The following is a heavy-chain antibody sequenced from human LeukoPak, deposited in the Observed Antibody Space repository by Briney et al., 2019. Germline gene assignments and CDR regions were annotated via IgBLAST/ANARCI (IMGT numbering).Heavy chain of an antibody. Sequence: PGGSLRLSCAASGFTFDDYTMHWVRQAPGKGLEWVSLISWDGGSTYYADSVKGRFTISRDNAKNSLYLQMNSLRAEDTAVYYCARVEDYDILTGFDYWGQGTLVTVSS. D-gene: IGHD3-9*01. CDR1: GFTFDDYT. CDR3: ARVEDYDILTGFDY. V-gene: IGHV3-43*01. J-gene: IGHJ4*02. CDR2: ISWDGGST.